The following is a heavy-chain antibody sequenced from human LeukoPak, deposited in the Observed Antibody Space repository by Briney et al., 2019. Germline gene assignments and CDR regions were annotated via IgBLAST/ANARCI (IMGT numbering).Heavy chain of an antibody. V-gene: IGHV1-18*01. CDR1: GYTFISYG. CDR2: INPNNGNT. Sequence: ASVKVSCKTFGYTFISYGISWVRQAPGQGLEWMGWINPNNGNTNYAQNLQGRVTMTADTSTSTAYMELRSLRSDDTAVYYCARWAPHYYGSGSYLDYWGQGTLVTVSS. D-gene: IGHD3-10*01. CDR3: ARWAPHYYGSGSYLDY. J-gene: IGHJ4*02.